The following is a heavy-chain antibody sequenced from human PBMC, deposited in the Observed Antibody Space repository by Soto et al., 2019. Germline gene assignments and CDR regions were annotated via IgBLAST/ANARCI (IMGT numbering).Heavy chain of an antibody. CDR1: GGSISSSNW. CDR3: ARSVQWFGDGWFDP. D-gene: IGHD3-10*01. CDR2: IYHSGST. J-gene: IGHJ5*02. V-gene: IGHV4-4*02. Sequence: SETLSLTCAVSGGSISSSNWWSWVRQPPGKGLEWIGEIYHSGSTNYNPSLKSRVTISVDKSKNQFSLKLSSVTAADTAVYYCARSVQWFGDGWFDPWGQGTLVTVSS.